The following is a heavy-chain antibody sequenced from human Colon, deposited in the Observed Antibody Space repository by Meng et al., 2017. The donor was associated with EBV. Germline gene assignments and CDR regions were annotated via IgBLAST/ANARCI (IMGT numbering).Heavy chain of an antibody. V-gene: IGHV4-31*03. D-gene: IGHD4-17*01. CDR2: IYYSGST. CDR1: GGSISSGNHY. Sequence: GQLQEPGPGLGKPSQPLSLTCTVSGGSISSGNHYWSWIRQHPGKGLEYIGYIYYSGSTYYNPSLKSRVIISVDTSKNQFSLRLNSVTAADTAVYYCASLYGDSSVWYLDLWGRGTLVTVSS. J-gene: IGHJ2*01. CDR3: ASLYGDSSVWYLDL.